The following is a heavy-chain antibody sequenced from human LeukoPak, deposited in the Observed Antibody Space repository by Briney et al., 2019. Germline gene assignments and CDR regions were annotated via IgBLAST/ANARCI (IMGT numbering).Heavy chain of an antibody. CDR1: GFTFSSYA. J-gene: IGHJ4*02. V-gene: IGHV3-30*04. CDR2: ISYDGSNK. CDR3: ARVSGRLSGHYFDY. Sequence: PGRSLRLSCAASGFTFSSYAMHWVRQAPGKGLEWVAVISYDGSNKYYADSVKGRFTISRDNSKNTLYLQMNSLRAEDTAVYYCARVSGRLSGHYFDYWGQGTLVTVSS. D-gene: IGHD6-25*01.